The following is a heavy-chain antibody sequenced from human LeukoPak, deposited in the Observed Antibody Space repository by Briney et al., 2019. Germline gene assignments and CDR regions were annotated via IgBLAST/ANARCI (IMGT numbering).Heavy chain of an antibody. CDR1: GFTFNSYN. CDR3: ARAYSSSSGRDAFDS. Sequence: GGSLRLSCAGSGFTFNSYNMNWVRQAPGKGLEWVSYISSSSSTIYYADSVKGRFTISGDSAKASLFLQMNSLRDEDTAVYYCARAYSSSSGRDAFDSWGLGTLVTVSS. D-gene: IGHD6-6*01. CDR2: ISSSSSTI. V-gene: IGHV3-48*02. J-gene: IGHJ3*02.